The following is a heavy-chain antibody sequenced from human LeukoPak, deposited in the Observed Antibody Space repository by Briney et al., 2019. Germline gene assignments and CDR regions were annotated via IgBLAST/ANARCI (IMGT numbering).Heavy chain of an antibody. CDR3: ARGDGYHGGFDY. CDR2: ISWNSGSI. CDR1: GFTFDDYA. V-gene: IGHV3-9*01. D-gene: IGHD5-24*01. Sequence: GGSLRLSCAASGFTFDDYAMHWVRQAPGKGLEWVSGISWNSGSIGYADSVKGRFTISRDNAKNSLYLQMNNLRAEDTAVYYCARGDGYHGGFDYWGQGTLVTVSS. J-gene: IGHJ4*02.